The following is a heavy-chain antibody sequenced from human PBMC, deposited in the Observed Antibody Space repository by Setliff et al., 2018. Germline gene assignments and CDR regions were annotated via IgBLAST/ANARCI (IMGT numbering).Heavy chain of an antibody. CDR2: IYYSGST. J-gene: IGHJ2*01. Sequence: SETLSLTCTVSGGSISSGGYYWSWIRQHPGKGLEWIGYIYYSGSTYYNPSLKSRVTISVDTSKNQFSLKLSSVTAADTAVYYCARDYPTGPRYWYFGLWGRGTLVTVSS. V-gene: IGHV4-31*03. CDR1: GGSISSGGYY. CDR3: ARDYPTGPRYWYFGL. D-gene: IGHD1-1*01.